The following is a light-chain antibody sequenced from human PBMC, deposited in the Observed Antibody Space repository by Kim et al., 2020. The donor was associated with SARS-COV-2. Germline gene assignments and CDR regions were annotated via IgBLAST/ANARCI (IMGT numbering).Light chain of an antibody. CDR3: SSYTSSSTLVV. Sequence: QSITISCTGTSSDVGGYNYVSWYQQYPGKAPKLMIYDVSNRPSGVSNRFSGSKSGNTASLTISGLQAEDEADYYCSSYTSSSTLVVFGGGTQLTVL. CDR1: SSDVGGYNY. J-gene: IGLJ2*01. CDR2: DVS. V-gene: IGLV2-14*03.